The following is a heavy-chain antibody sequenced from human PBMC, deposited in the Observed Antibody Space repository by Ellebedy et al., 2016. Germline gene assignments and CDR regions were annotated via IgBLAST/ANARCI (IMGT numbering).Heavy chain of an antibody. CDR1: GGSFSSYY. D-gene: IGHD2-8*01. CDR2: INHSGST. CDR3: ARDLKLYGPKGGAFDI. J-gene: IGHJ3*02. V-gene: IGHV4-34*01. Sequence: SETLSLXCAVYGGSFSSYYWSWIRQPPGKGLEWIGEINHSGSTNYNPSLKSRVTISVDTSKNQFSLKLSSVTAADTAVYYCARDLKLYGPKGGAFDIWGQGTMVTVSS.